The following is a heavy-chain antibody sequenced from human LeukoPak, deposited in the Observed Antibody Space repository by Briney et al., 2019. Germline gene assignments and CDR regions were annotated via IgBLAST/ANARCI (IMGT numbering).Heavy chain of an antibody. CDR2: INGGSGNT. CDR1: GYTFTDYT. J-gene: IGHJ4*02. Sequence: ASVTVSCTASGYTFTDYTMHWLRQAPGQRLDWMGWINGGSGNTKYSPEFQGRVTITRDTSASTAYMELSSLRSEDTAVYYCANPRYDSSGYYYVDWGQGTLVTVSS. CDR3: ANPRYDSSGYYYVD. V-gene: IGHV1-3*01. D-gene: IGHD3-22*01.